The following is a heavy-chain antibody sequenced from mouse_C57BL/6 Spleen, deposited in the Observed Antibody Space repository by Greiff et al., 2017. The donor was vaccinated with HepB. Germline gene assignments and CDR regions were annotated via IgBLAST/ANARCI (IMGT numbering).Heavy chain of an antibody. V-gene: IGHV5-6*01. D-gene: IGHD1-1*01. J-gene: IGHJ1*03. CDR3: ARQGITTVVATSWYFDV. Sequence: EVMLVESGGDLVKPGGSLKLSCAASGFTFSSYGMSWVRQTPDKRLEWVATISSGGSYTYYPDSVKGRFTISRDNAKNTLYLQMSSLKSEDTAMYYCARQGITTVVATSWYFDVWGTGTTVTVSS. CDR1: GFTFSSYG. CDR2: ISSGGSYT.